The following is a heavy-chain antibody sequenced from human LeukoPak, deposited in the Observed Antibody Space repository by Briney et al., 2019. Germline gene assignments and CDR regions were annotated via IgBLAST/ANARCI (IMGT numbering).Heavy chain of an antibody. CDR1: GFTISDAW. Sequence: GGSLRLSCAASGFTISDAWMTWVRQAPGKGLEWVGRIKSKTDGGTTDYAAPVKGRFTISRDDSENTLYLQMSSLKTEDTAVYYCTTGISAVLYWGQGTLVTVSS. D-gene: IGHD1-14*01. CDR2: IKSKTDGGTT. CDR3: TTGISAVLY. J-gene: IGHJ4*02. V-gene: IGHV3-15*01.